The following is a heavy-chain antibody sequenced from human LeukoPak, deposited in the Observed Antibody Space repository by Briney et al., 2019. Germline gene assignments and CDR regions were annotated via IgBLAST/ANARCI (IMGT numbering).Heavy chain of an antibody. CDR3: TTLDWGYCSGGSCTPFDY. V-gene: IGHV3-15*01. CDR2: IKSKTDGGTT. Sequence: GGSLRLSCAASGFTFSNAWMSWVRQAPGKGLEWVGRIKSKTDGGTTDYAAPVKGRFTISRDDSKNTLYLQMNSLKTEDTAVYYCTTLDWGYCSGGSCTPFDYWGQGTLVTVSS. CDR1: GFTFSNAW. J-gene: IGHJ4*02. D-gene: IGHD2-15*01.